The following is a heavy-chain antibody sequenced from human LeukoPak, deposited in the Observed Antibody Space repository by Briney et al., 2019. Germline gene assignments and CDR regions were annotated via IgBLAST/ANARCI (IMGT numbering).Heavy chain of an antibody. CDR2: MNPNSGNT. V-gene: IGHV1-8*03. Sequence: EASVKVSCKASGYTFTSYDINWVRQATGQGLEWMGWMNPNSGNTGYAQKFQGRVTITRNTSISTAYMELSSLRSEDTAVYYCAAVLIAARMIDYWGQGTLVTVSS. D-gene: IGHD6-6*01. CDR3: AAVLIAARMIDY. J-gene: IGHJ4*02. CDR1: GYTFTSYD.